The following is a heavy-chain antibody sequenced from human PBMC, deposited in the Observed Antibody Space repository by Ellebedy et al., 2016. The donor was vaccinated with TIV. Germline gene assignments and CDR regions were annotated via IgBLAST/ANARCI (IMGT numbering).Heavy chain of an antibody. D-gene: IGHD6-19*01. Sequence: SETLSLTCAVYGGSFRIHYWSWIRQPPGKGLEWIGEINHSGSTNYNPSLKSRVTMSVDTSKNQFSLKLSSVTAADTAVYYCATRIPVSGRIEHWGQGSLVTVSS. CDR1: GGSFRIHY. CDR2: INHSGST. J-gene: IGHJ5*02. CDR3: ATRIPVSGRIEH. V-gene: IGHV4-34*01.